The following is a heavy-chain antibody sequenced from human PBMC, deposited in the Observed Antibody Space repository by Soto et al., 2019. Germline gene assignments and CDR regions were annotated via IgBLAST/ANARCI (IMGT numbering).Heavy chain of an antibody. V-gene: IGHV4-28*01. Sequence: QVQLQESGPGLVKPSDTLSHTCAVSGYSISSSNWWGWIRQPPGKGLEWIGYIYYSGRTYYNPSLKSRVTMSVDTSKHQCSLKLSSVTAVDTAVYYCARKNGVLDAFDIWGQGTMVTVSS. J-gene: IGHJ3*02. CDR1: GYSISSSNW. CDR3: ARKNGVLDAFDI. D-gene: IGHD4-17*01. CDR2: IYYSGRT.